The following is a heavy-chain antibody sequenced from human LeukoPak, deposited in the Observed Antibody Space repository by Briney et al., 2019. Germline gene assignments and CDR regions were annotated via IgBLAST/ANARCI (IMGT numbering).Heavy chain of an antibody. V-gene: IGHV3-53*01. J-gene: IGHJ5*02. CDR1: GFTVSSNY. D-gene: IGHD3-9*01. CDR3: ARGYILTGYSA. Sequence: GGSLRLSCAASGFTVSSNYMSWVRQAPGKGLEWVSVIYSGGGGTYYADSVQGRFTISRDSSKNTLYLQMNSLRAEDTAVYYCARGYILTGYSAWGQGTLVTVAS. CDR2: IYSGGGGT.